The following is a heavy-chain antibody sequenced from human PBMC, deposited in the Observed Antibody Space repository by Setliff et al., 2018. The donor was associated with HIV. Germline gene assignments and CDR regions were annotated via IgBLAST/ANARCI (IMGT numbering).Heavy chain of an antibody. Sequence: SETLSLTCTVSGGSISSHYWSWIRQPPGKGLEWIGHIYTSGSTNYNPSLKSRVTISVDTSKNQFSLKLSSVTAADTAVYYCASLDGSESPYIYYYYMDVWGKGTAVTVSS. V-gene: IGHV4-4*08. CDR1: GGSISSHY. CDR3: ASLDGSESPYIYYYYMDV. J-gene: IGHJ6*03. D-gene: IGHD3-10*01. CDR2: IYTSGST.